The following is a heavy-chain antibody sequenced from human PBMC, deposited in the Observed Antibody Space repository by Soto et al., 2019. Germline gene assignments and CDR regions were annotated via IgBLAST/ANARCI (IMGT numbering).Heavy chain of an antibody. CDR2: VYYTGST. CDR3: ARAWEHLDFDY. CDR1: GGSVSSASYY. Sequence: PSETLSLTCTVSGGSVSSASYYWSWIRQPPGKGLEWIGYVYYTGSTNYNPSLKSRVTISVDTSKNQFSLKLTSVIAADTAMYYCARAWEHLDFDYWDQGTLVTVSS. D-gene: IGHD1-26*01. J-gene: IGHJ4*02. V-gene: IGHV4-61*01.